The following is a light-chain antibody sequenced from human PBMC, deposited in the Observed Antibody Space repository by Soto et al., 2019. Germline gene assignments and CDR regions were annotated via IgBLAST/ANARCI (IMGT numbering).Light chain of an antibody. J-gene: IGKJ4*01. CDR3: QQRNNWPLT. CDR2: DAS. CDR1: QSISSH. Sequence: EIVLTQSPATLSLSPGERATLSCRASQSISSHLAWYQQKPGQAPRLLMYDASNRATGIPARFSGGGSGTDFTLHISSLAPEDLAVYYCQQRNNWPLTFGGGTKVEIK. V-gene: IGKV3-11*01.